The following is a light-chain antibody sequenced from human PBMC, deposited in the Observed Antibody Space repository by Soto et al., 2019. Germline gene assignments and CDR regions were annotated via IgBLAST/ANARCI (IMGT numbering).Light chain of an antibody. J-gene: IGLJ1*01. CDR3: SSYTSSSTYV. V-gene: IGLV2-14*01. CDR2: EVS. Sequence: QSALTQPASVSGSPGQSITISCTGTSSDVGGYNYVSWYQQHPGKAPKLMIYEVSNRPSGVSNRFSDSKSGNTTSLTIAGLQAYDEADYYCSSYTSSSTYVFGTGTKLTVL. CDR1: SSDVGGYNY.